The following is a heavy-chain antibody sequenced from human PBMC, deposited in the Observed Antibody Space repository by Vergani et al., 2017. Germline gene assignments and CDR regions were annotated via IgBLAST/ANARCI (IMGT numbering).Heavy chain of an antibody. V-gene: IGHV1-3*01. CDR3: ARGVAEAVVNWFDP. J-gene: IGHJ5*02. Sequence: QVQLVQSGAEVKKPGASVKVSCKASGYTFTSYAMHWVRPAPGQRLEWMGWINAGNGNTKYSQKFQGRVTMTTDTSTSTAYMELRSLRSDDTAVYYCARGVAEAVVNWFDPWGQGTLVTVSS. CDR1: GYTFTSYA. D-gene: IGHD2-15*01. CDR2: INAGNGNT.